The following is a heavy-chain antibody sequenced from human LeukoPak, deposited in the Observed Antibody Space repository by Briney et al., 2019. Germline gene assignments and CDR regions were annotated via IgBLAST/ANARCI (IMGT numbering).Heavy chain of an antibody. V-gene: IGHV4-59*01. CDR2: TYYSGST. CDR1: GGSISSYY. J-gene: IGHJ4*02. Sequence: SETLSLTCTVSGGSISSYYWSWIRQPPGKGLEWIGYTYYSGSTNYNPSLKSRVTISVDTSKNQFSLKLSSVTAADTAVYYCARDLDGSGRLFDYWGQGTLVTVSS. D-gene: IGHD3-10*01. CDR3: ARDLDGSGRLFDY.